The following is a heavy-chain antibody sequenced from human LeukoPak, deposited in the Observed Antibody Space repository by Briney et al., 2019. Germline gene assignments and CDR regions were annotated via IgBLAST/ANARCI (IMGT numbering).Heavy chain of an antibody. CDR2: ISSSSSYI. V-gene: IGHV3-21*01. Sequence: GRSLRLSCAASGFTFSSYSMNWVRQAPGKGLEWVSSISSSSSYIYYPDSVKGRFTISRDNAKNSLYLQMNSLRAEDTAVYYCARTSSVTPTPSFDSWGQGTLVTVSS. CDR3: ARTSSVTPTPSFDS. D-gene: IGHD4-17*01. CDR1: GFTFSSYS. J-gene: IGHJ4*02.